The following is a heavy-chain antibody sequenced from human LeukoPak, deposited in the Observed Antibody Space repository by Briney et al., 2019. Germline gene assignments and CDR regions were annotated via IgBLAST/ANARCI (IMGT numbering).Heavy chain of an antibody. Sequence: PGGSLRLSCSASGFTFSSYAMHWVRQAPGKGLEWVAVIWYDGSKKYYAESVKGRFTISRDNSKNTLYLQMNSLRAEDTAVYYCARRDGDNDRGFDYWGQGTLVTVSS. CDR3: ARRDGDNDRGFDY. J-gene: IGHJ4*02. V-gene: IGHV3-33*08. CDR1: GFTFSSYA. D-gene: IGHD4-23*01. CDR2: IWYDGSKK.